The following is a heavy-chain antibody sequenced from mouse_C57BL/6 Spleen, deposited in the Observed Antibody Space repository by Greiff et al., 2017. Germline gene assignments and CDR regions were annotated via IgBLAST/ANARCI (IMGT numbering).Heavy chain of an antibody. CDR3: ASYGYDWFAY. D-gene: IGHD2-2*01. V-gene: IGHV14-2*01. J-gene: IGHJ3*01. Sequence: VQLKESGAELVKPGASVKLSCTASGFNIKDYYMHWVKQRTEQGLEWIGRIDPEDGETKYAPKFQGKATITADTSSNTAYLQLSSLTSEDTAVYYCASYGYDWFAYWGQGTLVTVSA. CDR1: GFNIKDYY. CDR2: IDPEDGET.